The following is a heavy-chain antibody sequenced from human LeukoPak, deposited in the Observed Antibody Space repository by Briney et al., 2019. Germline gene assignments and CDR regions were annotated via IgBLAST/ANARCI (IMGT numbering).Heavy chain of an antibody. J-gene: IGHJ5*02. CDR1: GYSFTSYW. Sequence: GEPLKISCKGSGYSFTSYWIGWVRQMPGKGLEWMGIIYPGDSDTRYSPSFQGQVTVSADKSISTAYLQWSSLKASDTAMYYCARRAEYYDILTGYYTPYNWFDPWGQGTLVTVSS. CDR3: ARRAEYYDILTGYYTPYNWFDP. D-gene: IGHD3-9*01. V-gene: IGHV5-51*01. CDR2: IYPGDSDT.